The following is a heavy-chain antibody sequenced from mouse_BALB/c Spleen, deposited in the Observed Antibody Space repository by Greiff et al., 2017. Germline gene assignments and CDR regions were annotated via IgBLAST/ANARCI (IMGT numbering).Heavy chain of an antibody. D-gene: IGHD2-4*01. Sequence: EVKVEESGGGLVKPGGSLKLSCAASGFTFSSYAMSWVRQTPEKRLEWVASISSGGSTYYPDSVKGRFTISRDNARNILYLQMSSLRSEDTAMYYCARRGYDYDGFAYWGQGTLVTVSA. V-gene: IGHV5-6-5*01. CDR3: ARRGYDYDGFAY. CDR2: ISSGGST. J-gene: IGHJ3*01. CDR1: GFTFSSYA.